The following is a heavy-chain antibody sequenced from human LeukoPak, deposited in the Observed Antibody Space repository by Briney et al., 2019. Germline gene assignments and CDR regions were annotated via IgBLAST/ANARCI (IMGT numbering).Heavy chain of an antibody. J-gene: IGHJ4*02. V-gene: IGHV3-21*01. CDR1: GFTFSSYS. D-gene: IGHD6-13*01. CDR2: ISSSSSYI. Sequence: PGGSLRLSCAASGFTFSSYSMNWVRQAPGKGLEWVSSISSSSSYIYYADSVKGRFTISRDNSKNTLYLQMGSLRAEDMAVYYCAREPLAEAAAGSLDYWGQGTLVTASS. CDR3: AREPLAEAAAGSLDY.